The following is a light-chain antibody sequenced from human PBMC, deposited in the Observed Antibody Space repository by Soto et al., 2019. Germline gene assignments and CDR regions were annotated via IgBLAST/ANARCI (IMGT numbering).Light chain of an antibody. V-gene: IGKV3-20*01. Sequence: EIVLTQSPGTLSLSPGERATLSCRASQSISSSYLAWYQRKPGQAPRLLIYGASSRATGIPDRFSGSGSGTDFTLSISRLEPEDFAVYYCQPYGSSPPTFGQGTKVEIK. CDR1: QSISSSY. CDR3: QPYGSSPPT. J-gene: IGKJ1*01. CDR2: GAS.